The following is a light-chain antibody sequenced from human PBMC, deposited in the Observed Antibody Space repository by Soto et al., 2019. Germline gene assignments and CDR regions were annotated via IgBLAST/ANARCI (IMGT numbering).Light chain of an antibody. V-gene: IGKV3-20*01. Sequence: EIVLTQSPGTLSLSPGERATLSCRASQSVNGNYLTWYQPKPGQAPRLLIYGASTRATGTPDRFSGSGSGTAFTITISRLEPEDFAVYYCQQYGSSFRYTFGQGTKLEIK. CDR3: QQYGSSFRYT. J-gene: IGKJ2*01. CDR2: GAS. CDR1: QSVNGNY.